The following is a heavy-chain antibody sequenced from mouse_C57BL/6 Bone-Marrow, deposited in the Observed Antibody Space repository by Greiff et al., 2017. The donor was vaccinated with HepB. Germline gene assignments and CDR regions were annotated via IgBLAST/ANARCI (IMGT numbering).Heavy chain of an antibody. CDR1: GFTFSDYG. CDR2: ISSGSSNI. J-gene: IGHJ2*01. V-gene: IGHV5-17*01. Sequence: EVQLVESGGGLVKPGGSLKLSCAASGFTFSDYGMHWVRQAPEKGLEWVAYISSGSSNIYYADTVKGRFTISRDNAKNTLFLQMTSLRSEDTSMYYCAREGDDYEDYWGQGTTLTVSS. D-gene: IGHD2-4*01. CDR3: AREGDDYEDY.